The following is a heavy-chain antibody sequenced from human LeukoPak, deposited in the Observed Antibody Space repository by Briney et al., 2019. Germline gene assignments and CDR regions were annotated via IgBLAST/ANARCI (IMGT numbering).Heavy chain of an antibody. CDR1: GYTFTSYG. CDR2: ISAYNGNT. V-gene: IGHV1-18*01. J-gene: IGHJ6*02. Sequence: ASVKVSCKASGYTFTSYGISWVRQAPGQGLEWMGWISAYNGNTNYVQKLQGRVTMTTDTSTSTAYMELRSLRSDDTAVYYCARVDIVVVPAAKGPYYYYGMDVWGQGTTVTVSS. D-gene: IGHD2-2*03. CDR3: ARVDIVVVPAAKGPYYYYGMDV.